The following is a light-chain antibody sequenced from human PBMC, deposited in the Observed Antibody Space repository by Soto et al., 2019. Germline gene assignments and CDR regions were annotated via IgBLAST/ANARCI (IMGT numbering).Light chain of an antibody. V-gene: IGKV3D-15*01. CDR3: QQYDDGLRLT. CDR1: QSVNIY. Sequence: VLSQSPSTLSVSKRERATLSCSSSQSVNIYLAWYQQRPGQAPRLLIFGASYRAAGIPARFSGSGSGTEFNLTISSLQSEDFAVYFCQQYDDGLRLTFGGGGKAAIK. CDR2: GAS. J-gene: IGKJ4*01.